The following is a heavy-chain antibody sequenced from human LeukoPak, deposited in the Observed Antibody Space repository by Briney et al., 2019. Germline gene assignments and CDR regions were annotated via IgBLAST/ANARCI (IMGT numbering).Heavy chain of an antibody. CDR1: GGSFSGYY. CDR3: ATSNWNDKWFAY. Sequence: SETLSLTCAVYGGSFSGYYWSWIRQPPGKGLEWIGEINHSGSTNYNPSLKRRVTISVETSKKQFSLKLSSVTAADTAVYYCATSNWNDKWFAYWGQGTLVTVSS. D-gene: IGHD1-1*01. CDR2: INHSGST. J-gene: IGHJ4*02. V-gene: IGHV4-34*01.